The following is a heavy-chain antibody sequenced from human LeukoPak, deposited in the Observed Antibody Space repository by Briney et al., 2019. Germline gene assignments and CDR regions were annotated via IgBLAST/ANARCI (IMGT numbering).Heavy chain of an antibody. Sequence: SETLSLTCTVSGGSISSYYWSWIRQPPGKGLEWIGYIYYSGSTNYNPSLKSRVTISVDTSKNQFSLKLSSVTAADTAVYYCARDYYDSSGYRHLYFDYWGQGTLVTVPS. CDR1: GGSISSYY. V-gene: IGHV4-59*01. CDR2: IYYSGST. CDR3: ARDYYDSSGYRHLYFDY. J-gene: IGHJ4*02. D-gene: IGHD3-22*01.